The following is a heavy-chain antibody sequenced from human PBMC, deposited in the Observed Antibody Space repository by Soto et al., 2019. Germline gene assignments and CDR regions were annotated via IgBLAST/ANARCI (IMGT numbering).Heavy chain of an antibody. CDR2: ISAYNGNT. V-gene: IGHV1-18*01. CDR3: AKLYYYDSSGYPLDYGMDV. Sequence: SVKVSCGATGYTFTSYGISWVRQAPAQGLEWMGWISAYNGNTNYAQKLQGRVTMTTDTSTSTAYMELRSLRYDDTAVYYCAKLYYYDSSGYPLDYGMDVCGQGTTVTVSS. D-gene: IGHD3-22*01. J-gene: IGHJ6*02. CDR1: GYTFTSYG.